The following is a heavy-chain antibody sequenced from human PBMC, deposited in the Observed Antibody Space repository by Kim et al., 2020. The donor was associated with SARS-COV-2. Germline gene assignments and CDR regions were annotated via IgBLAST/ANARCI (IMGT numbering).Heavy chain of an antibody. CDR3: ARGREGYSSGGYWDS. D-gene: IGHD6-19*01. Sequence: SETLSLTCTVSGGSISSYYWSWIRQPPGKGLEWIGYIYYSGSTNYNPSLKSQVTIPVDTSKNQFSLNLSSVTAADTAVYYCARGREGYSSGGYWDSWGQG. J-gene: IGHJ4*02. V-gene: IGHV4-59*01. CDR2: IYYSGST. CDR1: GGSISSYY.